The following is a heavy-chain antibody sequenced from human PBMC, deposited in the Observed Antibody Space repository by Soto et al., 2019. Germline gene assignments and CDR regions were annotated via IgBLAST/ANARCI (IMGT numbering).Heavy chain of an antibody. Sequence: LGLSCAASGFTFSSYEMNWARQAPGKGLEWVSYISSSGSTIYYADSVKGRFTISRDNAKNSLYLQMNSLRAEDTAVYYCARDRTYYDFWSGLPTQTIVYYGMDVWGQGTTVTV. CDR3: ARDRTYYDFWSGLPTQTIVYYGMDV. V-gene: IGHV3-48*03. CDR2: ISSSGSTI. J-gene: IGHJ6*02. D-gene: IGHD3-3*01. CDR1: GFTFSSYE.